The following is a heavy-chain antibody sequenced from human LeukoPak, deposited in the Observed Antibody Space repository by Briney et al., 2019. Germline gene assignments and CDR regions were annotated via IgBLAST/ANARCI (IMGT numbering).Heavy chain of an antibody. Sequence: GGSLRLSCAASGFTVSSNYMSWVRQAPGKGLEWVSGISGSGGSTYYADSVKGRFTISRDYSKNTLYLQMNSPRAEDTAVYYCAKEVLVSADWRFDYWGQGTLVTVSS. D-gene: IGHD5/OR15-5a*01. CDR2: ISGSGGST. J-gene: IGHJ4*02. V-gene: IGHV3-23*01. CDR3: AKEVLVSADWRFDY. CDR1: GFTVSSNY.